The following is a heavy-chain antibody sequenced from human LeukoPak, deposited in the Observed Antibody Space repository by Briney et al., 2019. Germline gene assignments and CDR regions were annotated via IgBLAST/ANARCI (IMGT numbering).Heavy chain of an antibody. CDR1: GFTFRRYN. D-gene: IGHD6-19*01. J-gene: IGHJ6*03. V-gene: IGHV3-21*01. CDR3: ARDAQWLVPAAYYYYMDV. CDR2: ITSISNHI. Sequence: PGGSLRLSCAVSGFTFRRYNLNWLRQAPQHGLERLSSITSISNHIFYAYSANLRFTISRDNAKNSLYLQMSSLGGEDTAVYYSARDAQWLVPAAYYYYMDVWGNGPTVTVSS.